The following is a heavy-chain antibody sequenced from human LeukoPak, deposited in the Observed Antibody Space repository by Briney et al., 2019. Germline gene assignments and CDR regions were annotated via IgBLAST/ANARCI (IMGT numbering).Heavy chain of an antibody. CDR3: ARDRLELREYYFDY. CDR2: IYYGGST. V-gene: IGHV4-59*01. J-gene: IGHJ4*02. D-gene: IGHD1-7*01. Sequence: SETLSLTCTVSGGSISSYYWSWIRQPPGKGLEWIGYIYYGGSTNYNPSLKSRVTISVDTSKNQFSLKLSSVTAADTAVYYCARDRLELREYYFDYWGQGTLVTVSS. CDR1: GGSISSYY.